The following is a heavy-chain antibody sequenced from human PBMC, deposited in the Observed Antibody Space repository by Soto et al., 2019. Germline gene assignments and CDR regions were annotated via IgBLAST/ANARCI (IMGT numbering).Heavy chain of an antibody. CDR1: GGSISSSSYY. J-gene: IGHJ5*02. CDR3: ASSSWYRNWFDP. Sequence: SETLSLTCTVSGGSISSSSYYWGWIRQPPGKGLEWIGSIYYSGSTYYNPSLKSRVTISVDTSKNQFSLKLSSVTAADTAVYYCASSSWYRNWFDPWGQGTLVTVS. D-gene: IGHD6-13*01. V-gene: IGHV4-39*01. CDR2: IYYSGST.